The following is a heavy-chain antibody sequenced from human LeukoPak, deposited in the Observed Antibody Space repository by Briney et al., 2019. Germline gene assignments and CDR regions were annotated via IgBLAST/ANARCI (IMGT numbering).Heavy chain of an antibody. CDR2: IYYSGST. Sequence: PSETLSLTCTVSGGSISSYYWSWIRQPPGKGLEWIGYIYYSGSTNYNPSLKSRVTISVDTSKNQFSLKLSSVTAADTAVYYCARGQEYYDFWSGYRYYFDYWGQGTLVTVSS. D-gene: IGHD3-3*01. V-gene: IGHV4-59*12. CDR1: GGSISSYY. J-gene: IGHJ4*02. CDR3: ARGQEYYDFWSGYRYYFDY.